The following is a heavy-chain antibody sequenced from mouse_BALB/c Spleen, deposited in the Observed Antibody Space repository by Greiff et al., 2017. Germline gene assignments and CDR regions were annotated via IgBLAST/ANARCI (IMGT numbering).Heavy chain of an antibody. CDR2: SRNKANDYTT. Sequence: EVQLVESGGGLVQPGGSLRLSCATSGFTFTAFYMEWVRQPPGKRLEWIAASRNKANDYTTEYSASVTGRFIVSRDTSQSILYLQMNALRAEDTAMYYCARGDDYDGAYWGQGTLVTVSA. V-gene: IGHV7-1*02. J-gene: IGHJ3*01. D-gene: IGHD2-4*01. CDR3: ARGDDYDGAY. CDR1: GFTFTAFY.